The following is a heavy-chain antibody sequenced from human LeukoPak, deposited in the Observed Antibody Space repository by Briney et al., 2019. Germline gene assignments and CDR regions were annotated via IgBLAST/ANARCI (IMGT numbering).Heavy chain of an antibody. CDR2: IWYDGSSK. CDR1: GFTFSNYG. J-gene: IGHJ4*02. CDR3: ARDPSLRVTLDY. D-gene: IGHD4-4*01. V-gene: IGHV3-33*01. Sequence: PGRSLRLSCAASGFTFSNYGMHWVRQAPGKGLEWVAIIWYDGSSKYYADSVKGRFTISRDNSKNTLSLQMNSLRAEDTAVYFCARDPSLRVTLDYWGQGTLVTVSS.